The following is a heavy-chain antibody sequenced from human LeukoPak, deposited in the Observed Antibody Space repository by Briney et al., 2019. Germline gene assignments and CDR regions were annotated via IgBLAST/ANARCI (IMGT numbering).Heavy chain of an antibody. Sequence: PGGSLRLSCAASGFTFSSYAMSWVRQAPGKGLEWVSAISGSGGSTYYADSVKGRFTISRDNSKNTLYLQMNSLRAEDTAVYYCAKDRRRCSSTSCYHPDYYYYYMDVWGKGTTVTVSS. CDR3: AKDRRRCSSTSCYHPDYYYYYMDV. D-gene: IGHD2-2*01. CDR2: ISGSGGST. CDR1: GFTFSSYA. V-gene: IGHV3-23*01. J-gene: IGHJ6*03.